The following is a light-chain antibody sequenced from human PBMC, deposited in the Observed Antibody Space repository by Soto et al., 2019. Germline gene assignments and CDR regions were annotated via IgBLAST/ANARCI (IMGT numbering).Light chain of an antibody. CDR2: EVT. CDR3: CSYAGSSTYVV. CDR1: SSDVGDYNY. Sequence: QSVLTQPASVSGSPGQSITISCTGTSSDVGDYNYVSWYQLHPGKAPKLMIYEVTNRPSGVSDRFSGSKSGNTASLTISGLQAEDEADYYCCSYAGSSTYVVFGGGTKVTVL. V-gene: IGLV2-23*02. J-gene: IGLJ2*01.